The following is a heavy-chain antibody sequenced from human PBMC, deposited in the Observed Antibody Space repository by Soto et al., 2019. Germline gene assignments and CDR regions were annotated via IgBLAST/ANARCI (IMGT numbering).Heavy chain of an antibody. CDR2: ISSSSSYI. CDR1: GFTFSSYS. D-gene: IGHD2-2*01. Sequence: GGSLRLSCAASGFTFSSYSMNWVRQAPGKGLEWVSSISSSSSYIYYADSVKGRFTISRDNAKNSLYLQMNSLRAEDTAVYYCARDLLFGVPAAHSYYYYGMDVWGQGTTVTVSS. CDR3: ARDLLFGVPAAHSYYYYGMDV. J-gene: IGHJ6*02. V-gene: IGHV3-21*01.